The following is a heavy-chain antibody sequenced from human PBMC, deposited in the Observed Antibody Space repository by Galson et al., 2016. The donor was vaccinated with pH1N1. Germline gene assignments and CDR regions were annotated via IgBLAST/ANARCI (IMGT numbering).Heavy chain of an antibody. D-gene: IGHD5-18*01. CDR1: GYSFTRYW. Sequence: QSGAEVTKPGESLKISCKGSGYSFTRYWIGWVRQMPGKGLEWMGIIFPGDSDTRYSPSFQGQVTISADKSISPAYLQWSSLKASDTAMYYCARHSGDGYRYGSERYFDYWGQGTLVTVSS. J-gene: IGHJ4*02. V-gene: IGHV5-51*01. CDR3: ARHSGDGYRYGSERYFDY. CDR2: IFPGDSDT.